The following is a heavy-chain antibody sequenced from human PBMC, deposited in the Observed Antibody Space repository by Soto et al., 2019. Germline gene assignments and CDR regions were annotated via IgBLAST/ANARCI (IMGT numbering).Heavy chain of an antibody. D-gene: IGHD2-2*03. J-gene: IGHJ6*02. CDR1: VCSISSSSYY. Sequence: KPSETLSLTCSVSVCSISSSSYYWGLIRQPPGTGLEWIGIHNYSGSTYKHPSLKSRVTISVDTSKNQFSLKLSSVTAADTAVYYCARLNGYCVSTNCHGYYGMDVWGQGTTVT. CDR3: ARLNGYCVSTNCHGYYGMDV. CDR2: HNYSGST. V-gene: IGHV4-39*01.